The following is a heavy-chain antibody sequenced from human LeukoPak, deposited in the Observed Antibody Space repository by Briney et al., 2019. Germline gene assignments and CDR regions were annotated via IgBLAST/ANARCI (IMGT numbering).Heavy chain of an antibody. CDR3: ARHFAGEYRVVDY. Sequence: SETLSLTCTVSGGSTSSSSYYWGWIRQPPGKGLEWIGSIYYSGSTYYNPSLKSRVTISVDTSKNQFSLKLSSVTAADTAVYYCARHFAGEYRVVDYWGQGTLVTVSS. J-gene: IGHJ4*02. V-gene: IGHV4-39*01. D-gene: IGHD2-2*01. CDR1: GGSTSSSSYY. CDR2: IYYSGST.